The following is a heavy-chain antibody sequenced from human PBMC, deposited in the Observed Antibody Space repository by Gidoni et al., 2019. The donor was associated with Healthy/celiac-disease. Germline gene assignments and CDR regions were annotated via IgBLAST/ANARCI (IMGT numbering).Heavy chain of an antibody. V-gene: IGHV3-66*02. CDR3: ARDPAGKKDY. CDR1: GSTVSSNY. D-gene: IGHD6-19*01. Sequence: EVQLVESGGDLVQLGGSLRISCAASGSTVSSNYMGWVRQAPGKGLELVSVIYSGGSTYYADSVKGRFTISRDNSKNTLYLQMNSLIAEDTAVYYCARDPAGKKDYWGQGTLVTVSS. J-gene: IGHJ4*02. CDR2: IYSGGST.